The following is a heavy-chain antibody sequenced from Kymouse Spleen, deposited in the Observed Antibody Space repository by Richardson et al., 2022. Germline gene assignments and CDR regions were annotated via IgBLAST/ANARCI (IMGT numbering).Heavy chain of an antibody. Sequence: EVQLVESGGGVVRPGGSLRLSCAASGFTFDDYGMSWVRQAPGKGLEWVSGINWNGGSTGYADSVKGRFTISRDNAKNSLYLQMNSLRAEDTALYYCARDKNYGSGSTIYYYYYGMDVWGQGTTVTVSS. CDR1: GFTFDDYG. CDR2: INWNGGST. V-gene: IGHV3-20*d01. CDR3: ARDKNYGSGSTIYYYYYGMDV. D-gene: IGHD3-10*01. J-gene: IGHJ6*02.